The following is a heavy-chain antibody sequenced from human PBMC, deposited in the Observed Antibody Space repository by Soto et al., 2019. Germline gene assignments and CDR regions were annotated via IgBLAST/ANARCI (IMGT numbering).Heavy chain of an antibody. V-gene: IGHV1-46*01. Sequence: ASVKVSCKASGYTFTSYYMHWVRQAPGQGLEWMGIINPSGGSIKYAQKFQGRVTITRDTSASTAYMELSSLRSEDTAVYYCASSYSNYALIDYYYYGMDVWGQGTTVTVSS. CDR2: INPSGGSI. D-gene: IGHD4-4*01. CDR1: GYTFTSYY. CDR3: ASSYSNYALIDYYYYGMDV. J-gene: IGHJ6*02.